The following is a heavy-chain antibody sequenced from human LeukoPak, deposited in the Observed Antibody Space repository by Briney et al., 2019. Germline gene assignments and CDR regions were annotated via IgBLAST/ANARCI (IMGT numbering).Heavy chain of an antibody. CDR1: GFTFNSYS. V-gene: IGHV3-21*01. CDR3: ARGKGRAAAEGVDY. CDR2: ISSSSSYI. J-gene: IGHJ4*02. Sequence: GGSLRLSCAASGFTFNSYSMKWVRQAPGKGLEWVSSISSSSSYIYYADSVKGRFTISRDNAKNSLYLQMNSLRAEDTAVYFCARGKGRAAAEGVDYWGQGTLVTVSS. D-gene: IGHD6-13*01.